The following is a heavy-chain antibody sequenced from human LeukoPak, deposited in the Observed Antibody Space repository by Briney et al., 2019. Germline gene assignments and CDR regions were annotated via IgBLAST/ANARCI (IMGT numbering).Heavy chain of an antibody. Sequence: SVKVSCKASGYTFTSYDINWVRQATGQGLEWMGRIIPIFGTANYAQKFQGRVTITTDESTSTAYMELSSLRSEDTAVYYCAREEEGFDWLAGAFDIWGQGTMVTVSS. CDR2: IIPIFGTA. CDR3: AREEEGFDWLAGAFDI. J-gene: IGHJ3*02. D-gene: IGHD3-9*01. V-gene: IGHV1-69*05. CDR1: GYTFTSYD.